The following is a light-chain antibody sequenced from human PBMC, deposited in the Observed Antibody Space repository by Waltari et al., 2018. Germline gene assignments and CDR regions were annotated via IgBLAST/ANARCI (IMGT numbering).Light chain of an antibody. V-gene: IGKV3-20*01. J-gene: IGKJ3*01. Sequence: EIVLTQSPGTLSLSPGERATLSCRASQGIDSSYLAWYQNKPGQAPRLLIYGASIRATGTPNRFRGSGSGTDFTLTITRLEPEDFAVYYCQQFGDSFTFGPGTKLDI. CDR1: QGIDSSY. CDR3: QQFGDSFT. CDR2: GAS.